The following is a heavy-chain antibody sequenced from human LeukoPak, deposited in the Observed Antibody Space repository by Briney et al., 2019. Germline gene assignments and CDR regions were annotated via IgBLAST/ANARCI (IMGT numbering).Heavy chain of an antibody. D-gene: IGHD3-22*01. CDR2: ISSDGSNQ. CDR3: AKARATYLYDTSGYSALDY. CDR1: GFTFSSYN. V-gene: IGHV3-30*18. Sequence: GGSLRLSCAASGFTFSSYNMHWVRQAPGKGLEGVALISSDGSNQYYADSVKGRFTISRDNSKNTLYLQMNSLRAEDTAVYYCAKARATYLYDTSGYSALDYWGQGTLVTVSS. J-gene: IGHJ4*02.